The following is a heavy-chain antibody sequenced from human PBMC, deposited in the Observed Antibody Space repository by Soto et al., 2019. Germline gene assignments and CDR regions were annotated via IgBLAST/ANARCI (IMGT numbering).Heavy chain of an antibody. Sequence: GGSLRLSCAASGFTFSSYGMHWVRQAPGKGLEWVAVISYDGSNKYYADSVKGRFTISRDNSKNTLYLQMNSLRAEDTAVYYCAKGDYCSSTSCYDRAAGYYGMDVWGQGTTVTVSS. D-gene: IGHD2-2*01. J-gene: IGHJ6*02. CDR1: GFTFSSYG. CDR2: ISYDGSNK. CDR3: AKGDYCSSTSCYDRAAGYYGMDV. V-gene: IGHV3-30*18.